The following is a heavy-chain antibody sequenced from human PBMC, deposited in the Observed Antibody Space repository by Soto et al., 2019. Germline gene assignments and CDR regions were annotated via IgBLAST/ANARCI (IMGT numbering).Heavy chain of an antibody. CDR3: ARGPVPPAGNYDIVTGPFDP. CDR1: GGSCSSYA. V-gene: IGHV1-69*12. D-gene: IGHD3-9*01. J-gene: IGHJ5*02. Sequence: QVQLVQYGAEVKKPGSSVKVSCKASGGSCSSYAISWVRQAPGQGLEWMGGIIPIFGTANYAQKFQGRVTITADESTSTAYMALSSLRSEDTAVYYCARGPVPPAGNYDIVTGPFDPWGQGTLVTVSS. CDR2: IIPIFGTA.